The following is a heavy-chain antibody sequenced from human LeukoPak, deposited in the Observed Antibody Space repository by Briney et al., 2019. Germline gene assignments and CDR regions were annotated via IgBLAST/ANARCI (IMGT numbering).Heavy chain of an antibody. J-gene: IGHJ6*03. CDR1: GGSISSYY. CDR2: IYYSGST. V-gene: IGHV4-59*01. Sequence: SETLSLTCTVSGGSISSYYWSWIRQPPWKGLEWIGYIYYSGSTNYNPSLKSRVTISVDTSKNQFSLKLSSVTAADTAVYYCARDRGGGSYNYYYYMDVWGKGTTVTVSS. CDR3: ARDRGGGSYNYYYYMDV. D-gene: IGHD1-26*01.